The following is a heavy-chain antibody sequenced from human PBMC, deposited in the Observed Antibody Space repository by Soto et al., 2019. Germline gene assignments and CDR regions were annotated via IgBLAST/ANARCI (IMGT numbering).Heavy chain of an antibody. J-gene: IGHJ3*02. CDR1: GYTFTGYY. D-gene: IGHD5-18*01. CDR3: ATAKLSGYSYHDAFDI. CDR2: INPNSGGT. V-gene: IGHV1-2*04. Sequence: RASVKVSCKASGYTFTGYYMHWVRQAPGQGLEWMGWINPNSGGTNYAQKFQGWVTMTRDTSISTAYMELSSLRSEDTAVYYYATAKLSGYSYHDAFDIWGQGTMVTVSS.